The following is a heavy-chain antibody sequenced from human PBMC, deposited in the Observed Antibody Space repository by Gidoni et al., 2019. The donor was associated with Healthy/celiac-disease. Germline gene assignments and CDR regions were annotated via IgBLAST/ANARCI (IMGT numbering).Heavy chain of an antibody. CDR1: GYSFTSHW. Sequence: EVQLVQSGAEVKKRGESLRISCQGSGYSFTSHWIAWVRQMPGKGLEWMGRIDPSDSYTISRPSFQGHVTISVDRSISTAYLQWSSLKASDTAMYYCARHPIGVISFDIWGQGTMVTVSS. V-gene: IGHV5-10-1*03. CDR2: IDPSDSYT. D-gene: IGHD3-16*02. CDR3: ARHPIGVISFDI. J-gene: IGHJ3*02.